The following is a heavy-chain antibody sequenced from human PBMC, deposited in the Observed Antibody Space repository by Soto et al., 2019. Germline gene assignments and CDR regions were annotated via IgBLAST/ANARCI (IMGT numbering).Heavy chain of an antibody. J-gene: IGHJ3*02. V-gene: IGHV3-30*18. Sequence: QVQLVESGGGVVQPGRSLRLSCAASGFTFSSYGMRWVRQAPGKGLEWVAVISYDGSNKYYADSVKGRFTISRDNSKNTLYLQMNSLRAEDTAVYYCAKDRYFDWLLPDGAFDIWGQGTMVTVSS. CDR2: ISYDGSNK. CDR1: GFTFSSYG. D-gene: IGHD3-9*01. CDR3: AKDRYFDWLLPDGAFDI.